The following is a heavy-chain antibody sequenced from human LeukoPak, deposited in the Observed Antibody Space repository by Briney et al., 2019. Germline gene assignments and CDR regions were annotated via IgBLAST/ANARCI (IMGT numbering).Heavy chain of an antibody. V-gene: IGHV1-2*02. CDR2: INPNTGGP. CDR3: ARAFPVDLFFFDN. D-gene: IGHD2/OR15-2a*01. CDR1: EYTVAAYY. Sequence: ASVKVSCKASEYTVAAYYIHWVRQAPGQGLEWMGWINPNTGGPFYAQKFQGRVTMTTDTSVNTAYMELTSLKSDDTAVYYCARAFPVDLFFFDNRGKGALVTVSS. J-gene: IGHJ4*02.